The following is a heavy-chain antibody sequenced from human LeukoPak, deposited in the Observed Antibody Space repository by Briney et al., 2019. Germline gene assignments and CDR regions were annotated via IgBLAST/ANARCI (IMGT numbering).Heavy chain of an antibody. V-gene: IGHV4-34*01. CDR1: GGSFSGYY. J-gene: IGHJ5*02. Sequence: SETLSLTCAVYGGSFSGYYWSWTRQPPGKGLEWIGEINHSGSTNYNPSLKSRVTISVDTSKNQFSLKLSSVTAADTAVYYCARRGRKQQLVKGYWFDPWGQGTLVTVSS. D-gene: IGHD6-13*01. CDR3: ARRGRKQQLVKGYWFDP. CDR2: INHSGST.